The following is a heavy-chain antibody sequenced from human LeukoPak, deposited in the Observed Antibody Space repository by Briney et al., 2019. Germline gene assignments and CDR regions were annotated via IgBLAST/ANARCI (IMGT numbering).Heavy chain of an antibody. CDR2: IYRGGST. CDR3: AKPGFYGDYCPFDY. D-gene: IGHD4-17*01. Sequence: GGSLRLSCAASGLTVSRNYMSWVRQAPGKGLQWVSVIYRGGSTYYADSVKGRFAISRDNSKNTLYLQMNSLRADDTAVYYCAKPGFYGDYCPFDYWGQGTLVTVSS. J-gene: IGHJ4*02. V-gene: IGHV3-66*01. CDR1: GLTVSRNY.